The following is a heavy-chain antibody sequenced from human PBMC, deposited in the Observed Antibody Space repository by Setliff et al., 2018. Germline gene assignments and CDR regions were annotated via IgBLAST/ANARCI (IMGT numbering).Heavy chain of an antibody. D-gene: IGHD6-19*01. J-gene: IGHJ5*02. CDR2: INHSGST. Sequence: KPSETLSLTCAVYGGSFSGYYWSWIRQPPGKGLEWIGEINHSGSTNYNPSLKSRVTISVDTSKNQFSLKLSSVTAADTAVYYCARRSGWPNWFDPWGQGTLVTV. CDR3: ARRSGWPNWFDP. V-gene: IGHV4-34*01. CDR1: GGSFSGYY.